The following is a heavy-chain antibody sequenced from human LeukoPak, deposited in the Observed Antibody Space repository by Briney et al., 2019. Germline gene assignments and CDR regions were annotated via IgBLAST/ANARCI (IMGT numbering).Heavy chain of an antibody. CDR3: AEDRIAALEYFQH. V-gene: IGHV3-23*01. CDR2: ISGSGGST. CDR1: GFTFSSYA. Sequence: GGSLRLSCAASGFTFSSYAMSWVRQAPGKGLEWVSAISGSGGSTNYADSVKGRFTISRDNSKNTLYLQMNSLRAEDTAVYYCAEDRIAALEYFQHWGQGTLVTVSS. J-gene: IGHJ1*01. D-gene: IGHD6-6*01.